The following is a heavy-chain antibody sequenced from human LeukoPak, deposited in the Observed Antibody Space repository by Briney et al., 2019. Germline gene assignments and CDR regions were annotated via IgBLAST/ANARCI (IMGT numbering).Heavy chain of an antibody. D-gene: IGHD1-26*01. CDR3: ARVDWEGSGTYYFDS. CDR2: ISHDGSSK. Sequence: GGSLTLSCAASGFTFSNHGMHGVRQAPAKGRAWVAVISHDGSSKYYADSVKGRFTISRDNSKNTLFLQMDSLATEDTAVYFCARVDWEGSGTYYFDSWGQGTLVTVSS. V-gene: IGHV3-30-3*01. CDR1: GFTFSNHG. J-gene: IGHJ4*02.